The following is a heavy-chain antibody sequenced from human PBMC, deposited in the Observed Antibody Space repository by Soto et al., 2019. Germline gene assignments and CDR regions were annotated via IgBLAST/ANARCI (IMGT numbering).Heavy chain of an antibody. V-gene: IGHV3-74*01. Sequence: EVQLVESGGGLVQPGGSLRVSCAASGFTFRSHRIHWVRQAPGKGLEWVSRIDTDGGGTSYADSVKGRFTISTDNAENSVYLQRSGLRVDDTAVYYCATVFDGWGQGTLVTVSS. CDR3: ATVFDG. J-gene: IGHJ4*02. D-gene: IGHD4-17*01. CDR2: IDTDGGGT. CDR1: GFTFRSHR.